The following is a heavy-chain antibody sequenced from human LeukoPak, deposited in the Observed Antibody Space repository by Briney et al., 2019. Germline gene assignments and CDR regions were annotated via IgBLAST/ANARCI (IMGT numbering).Heavy chain of an antibody. J-gene: IGHJ3*01. V-gene: IGHV3-13*01. CDR2: IGSSGDI. CDR1: GFSVSNSD. D-gene: IGHD3-10*01. Sequence: PGGSLRLSCAASGFSVSNSDMHWVRQVIGNGLEWVSVIGSSGDIYYSGSVKGRFTISRDSAKNSFDLQMNNLRAGGTAMYYCARGGPGEALHVWGQGTMVTVSS. CDR3: ARGGPGEALHV.